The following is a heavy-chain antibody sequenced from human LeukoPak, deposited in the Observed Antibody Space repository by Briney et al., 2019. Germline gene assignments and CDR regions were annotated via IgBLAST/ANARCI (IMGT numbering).Heavy chain of an antibody. CDR1: GGSFSGYY. CDR2: ITHSGST. CDR3: ARVGRGKAAAVSWFDP. Sequence: SETLSLTCAVYGGSFSGYYWSWIRQPPGKGLEWIGEITHSGSTNYNPSLKSRVTTSVDTSKNQFSLKLSSVTAADTAVYYCARVGRGKAAAVSWFDPWGQGTLVTVSS. D-gene: IGHD6-13*01. V-gene: IGHV4-34*01. J-gene: IGHJ5*02.